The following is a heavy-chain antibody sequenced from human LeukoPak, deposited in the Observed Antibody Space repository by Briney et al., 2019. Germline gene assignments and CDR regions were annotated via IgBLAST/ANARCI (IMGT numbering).Heavy chain of an antibody. V-gene: IGHV4-39*01. CDR3: ARRSYGDYEGGFDY. J-gene: IGHJ4*02. D-gene: IGHD4-17*01. CDR2: IYYSGST. CDR1: GGSISSSSYY. Sequence: PSETLSLTCTVSGGSISSSSYYWGWIRQPPGKGPEWTGSIYYSGSTYYDPSLKSRVTISVDTSKNQFSLKLSSVTAADTAVYYCARRSYGDYEGGFDYWGQGTLVTVSS.